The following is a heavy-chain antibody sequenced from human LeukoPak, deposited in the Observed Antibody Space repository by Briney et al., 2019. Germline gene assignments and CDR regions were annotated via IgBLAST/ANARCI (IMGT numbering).Heavy chain of an antibody. CDR3: AKVPKGGYFDY. CDR1: GFRFSSYA. Sequence: PGGSLRLACAASGFRFSSYAMSWVRQAPGKGLEWVSGISGSGGSTYYADSAKGRFSISRDNSQNTLYLQMNSLRAEDTAVYYCAKVPKGGYFDYWGQGTTVTVSS. CDR2: ISGSGGST. D-gene: IGHD6-13*01. V-gene: IGHV3-23*01. J-gene: IGHJ4*02.